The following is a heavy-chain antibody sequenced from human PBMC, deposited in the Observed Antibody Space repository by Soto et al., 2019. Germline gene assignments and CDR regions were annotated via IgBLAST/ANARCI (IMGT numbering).Heavy chain of an antibody. D-gene: IGHD3-10*01. J-gene: IGHJ4*02. CDR1: GGPFSDYA. V-gene: IGHV1-69*01. CDR3: ARDLDYYGSGNYYDRIDY. Sequence: QVQLVQSGAEVKKPGSSVKVSCKVSGGPFSDYAVSWVRQAPGQGLEGMGGIIPMFGTANYAQRSQGRDTTTEDASKTTDYMELSSLRSEDTVVYYCARDLDYYGSGNYYDRIDYWGQGTLVTVSS. CDR2: IIPMFGTA.